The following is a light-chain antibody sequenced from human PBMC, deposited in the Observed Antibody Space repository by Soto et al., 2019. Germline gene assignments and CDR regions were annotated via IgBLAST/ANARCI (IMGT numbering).Light chain of an antibody. V-gene: IGKV3-20*01. CDR1: QTVSNN. J-gene: IGKJ1*01. CDR2: GAS. CDR3: QQYGSSPRT. Sequence: EIVMTQSPVTLSVSPGERATLSCRASQTVSNNLAWYQQKPGQAPRLLIYGASNRATGIPDRFSGSGSGTDFTLTISRLEPEDFAVYYCQQYGSSPRTFGQGTKVDIK.